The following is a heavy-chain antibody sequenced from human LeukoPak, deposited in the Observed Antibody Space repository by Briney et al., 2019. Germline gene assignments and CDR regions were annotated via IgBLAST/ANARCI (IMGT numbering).Heavy chain of an antibody. Sequence: ASVKVSCKASGYTFTSYAMHWVRQAPGQRLEWMGWINAGNGNTKYSQKFQGRVTITRDTSASTAYMELSSLRSEDTAVYYCASLGYSGYDYAPSDYWGQGTLVTVSS. J-gene: IGHJ4*02. CDR3: ASLGYSGYDYAPSDY. CDR2: INAGNGNT. CDR1: GYTFTSYA. D-gene: IGHD5-12*01. V-gene: IGHV1-3*01.